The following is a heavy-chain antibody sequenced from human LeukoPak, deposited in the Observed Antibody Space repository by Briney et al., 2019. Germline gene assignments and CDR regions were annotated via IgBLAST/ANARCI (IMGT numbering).Heavy chain of an antibody. CDR3: ARSDYCGGDCYSSLSNY. J-gene: IGHJ4*02. CDR1: GFTFRSYS. D-gene: IGHD2-21*02. V-gene: IGHV3-21*01. Sequence: GGSLRLSCAASGFTFRSYSMNWVRQAPGKGLEWVAYISSSSSYIYYADSVKGRFTISRDNAKNSLYLQMNSLRAEDTAVYFCARSDYCGGDCYSSLSNYWGQGTLVTVCS. CDR2: ISSSSSYI.